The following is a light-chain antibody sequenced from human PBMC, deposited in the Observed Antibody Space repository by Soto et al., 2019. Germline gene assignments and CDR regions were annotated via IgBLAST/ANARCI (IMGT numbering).Light chain of an antibody. CDR2: GAS. CDR3: QQYINWPRT. J-gene: IGKJ1*01. Sequence: IVLTQSPGTLSLSPGERPTLSCRAIRSVSSSYLAWYQQRPGQAPRLLIYGASIRATDIPVRFIGSGSGTEFTLTISSLQSEDFAVYYCQQYINWPRTFGQGTKVDIK. CDR1: RSVSSSY. V-gene: IGKV3-15*01.